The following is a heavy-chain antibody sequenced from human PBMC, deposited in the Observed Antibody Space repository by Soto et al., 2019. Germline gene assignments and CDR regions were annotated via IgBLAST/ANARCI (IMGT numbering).Heavy chain of an antibody. V-gene: IGHV1-69*13. Sequence: SVKVSCKSSGYIFKNYAVTWLRQAPGQGLEWMGGIIPVLGTPDYSLKFRDRVTITADESTSTVYMELRSLTSEDTAVYYCARHLYDYVWGSYRHWGQGTLVTVSS. CDR1: GYIFKNYA. CDR3: ARHLYDYVWGSYRH. CDR2: IIPVLGTP. D-gene: IGHD3-16*02. J-gene: IGHJ4*02.